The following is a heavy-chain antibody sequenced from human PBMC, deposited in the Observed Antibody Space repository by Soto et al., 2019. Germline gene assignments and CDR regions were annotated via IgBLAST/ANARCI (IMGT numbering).Heavy chain of an antibody. V-gene: IGHV3-74*01. CDR2: IKSDGSNI. CDR1: GFTFSSYW. Sequence: EVQLVESGGGLVQPGGSLRLSCAASGFTFSSYWMHWVRQAPGKGLVWVSRIKSDGSNINYADSVKGRFTISRDNAKNTLYLQMNSLRAEDTAIYYCARGGFSGSGSFIQGDYWGQGTLVTDSS. CDR3: ARGGFSGSGSFIQGDY. D-gene: IGHD3-10*01. J-gene: IGHJ4*02.